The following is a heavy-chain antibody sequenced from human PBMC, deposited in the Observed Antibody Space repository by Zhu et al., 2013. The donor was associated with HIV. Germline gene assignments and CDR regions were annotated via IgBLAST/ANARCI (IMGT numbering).Heavy chain of an antibody. V-gene: IGHV3-53*01. Sequence: EVQLVESGGGLIQPGGSLRLSCAASGFSVSSNYMSWVRQAPGKGLEWVSIIYSGGSTHYADSVKGRFTISRDNSKNTVYLQMNSLRAEDTAEYYCAREWREEAAAGTTYYYYYHYMDVWGIGTTVTVSS. D-gene: IGHD6-13*01. CDR3: AREWREEAAAGTTYYYYYHYMDV. CDR2: IYSGGST. J-gene: IGHJ6*03. CDR1: GFSVSSNY.